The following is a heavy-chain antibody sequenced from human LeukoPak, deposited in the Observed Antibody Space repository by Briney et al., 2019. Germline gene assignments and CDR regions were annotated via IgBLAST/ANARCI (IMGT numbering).Heavy chain of an antibody. CDR1: GVSISSYY. V-gene: IGHV4-4*07. CDR3: AGYSTGTNWFDP. CDR2: IYTSGST. Sequence: SETLSLTCTVSGVSISSYYWSWIRQPAGKGLEWIGRIYTSGSTNYNPSLKSRVTMSVDTSKNQFSLKLSSVTAADTAVYYCAGYSTGTNWFDPWGQGTLVTVSS. J-gene: IGHJ5*02. D-gene: IGHD1-1*01.